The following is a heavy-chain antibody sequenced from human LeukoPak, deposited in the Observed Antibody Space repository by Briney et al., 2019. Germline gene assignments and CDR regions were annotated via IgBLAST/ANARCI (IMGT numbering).Heavy chain of an antibody. Sequence: SETLSLTCTVSGGSISSYYWSWIRQPAGKGLEWIGRIYTSGSTNYNPSLKSRVTMSVDTSKNQFSLKLSSVTAADTAVYYCARGTITMVRGVLDAFDIWGQGTMVTVSS. D-gene: IGHD3-10*01. J-gene: IGHJ3*02. CDR3: ARGTITMVRGVLDAFDI. V-gene: IGHV4-4*07. CDR1: GGSISSYY. CDR2: IYTSGST.